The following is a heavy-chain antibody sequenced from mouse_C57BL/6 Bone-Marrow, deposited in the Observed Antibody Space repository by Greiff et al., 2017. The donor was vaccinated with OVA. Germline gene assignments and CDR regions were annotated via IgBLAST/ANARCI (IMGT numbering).Heavy chain of an antibody. J-gene: IGHJ2*01. CDR3: TTCEWGYVDY. CDR1: GFNIKDDY. Sequence: VQLQQSGAELVRPGASVKLSCTASGFNIKDDYMHWVKQRPEQGLEWIGWIDTENGDTEYASKFKGKATITADTSSNTVYLQISSLTSEATAVYYSTTCEWGYVDYWGQGTTLTVSS. CDR2: IDTENGDT. D-gene: IGHD1-3*01. V-gene: IGHV14-4*01.